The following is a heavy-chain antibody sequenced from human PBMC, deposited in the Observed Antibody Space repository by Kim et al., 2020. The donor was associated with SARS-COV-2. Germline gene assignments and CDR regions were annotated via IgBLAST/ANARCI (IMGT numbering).Heavy chain of an antibody. Sequence: SVKGRCTNSRDNAKNSLYLQMNSLRAEDTAVYYCARDRGGYDIKSDAFDIWGQGTMVTVSS. V-gene: IGHV3-21*01. J-gene: IGHJ3*02. D-gene: IGHD3-3*01. CDR3: ARDRGGYDIKSDAFDI.